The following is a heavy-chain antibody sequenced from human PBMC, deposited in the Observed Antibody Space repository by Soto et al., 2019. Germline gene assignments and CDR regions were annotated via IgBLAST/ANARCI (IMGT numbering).Heavy chain of an antibody. Sequence: QVQLVPSGAEVKTPGSSVKVSCKASGGTLSSYTFSWVRQAPGQGLEWMGRVIPNLGVTNYAKTCQGRFTIVVDTSTSTSYMELHSLIYEDTAVYYCARDKGYCSDTSCPDFDYWGQGTLVTVSS. V-gene: IGHV1-69*08. CDR3: ARDKGYCSDTSCPDFDY. J-gene: IGHJ4*02. D-gene: IGHD2-15*01. CDR2: VIPNLGVT. CDR1: GGTLSSYT.